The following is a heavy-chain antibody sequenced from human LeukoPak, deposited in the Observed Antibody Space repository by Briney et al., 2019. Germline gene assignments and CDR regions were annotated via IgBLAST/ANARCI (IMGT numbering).Heavy chain of an antibody. CDR1: GYSFTGYD. J-gene: IGHJ5*02. Sequence: GASVKVSCKASGYSFTGYDINWVRQATGQGLEWIGWMNPTNGDTGYAQKFQGRLTMTRSTSIKTAYMDLSSLTSEDTAVYYCATSAPAEIAVATTWGQGTLVTVSS. D-gene: IGHD6-19*01. CDR3: ATSAPAEIAVATT. CDR2: MNPTNGDT. V-gene: IGHV1-8*01.